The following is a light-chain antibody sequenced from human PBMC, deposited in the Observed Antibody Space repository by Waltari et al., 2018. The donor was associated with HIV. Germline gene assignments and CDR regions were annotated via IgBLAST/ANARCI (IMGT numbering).Light chain of an antibody. Sequence: QSVLTQPPSASGTPGQRVIISCSGSSFNIGRNFVSWYQQVPGTAPKVLIFRDNHRPAGFPDRFSDSKSGASASLAISGLLSEDEADYYCAAWDDSLRGSYVFGPGTKVTVL. J-gene: IGLJ1*01. CDR2: RDN. V-gene: IGLV1-47*01. CDR3: AAWDDSLRGSYV. CDR1: SFNIGRNF.